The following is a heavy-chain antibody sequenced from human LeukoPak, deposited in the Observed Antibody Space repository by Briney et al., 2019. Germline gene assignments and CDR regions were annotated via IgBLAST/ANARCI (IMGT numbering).Heavy chain of an antibody. D-gene: IGHD3-22*01. CDR1: GGSFSGYY. CDR3: ARGDYYYDSSGYSYYFDY. J-gene: IGHJ4*02. V-gene: IGHV4-34*01. CDR2: INHSGST. Sequence: PSETLSLTCAVYGGSFSGYYWSWIRQPPGKGLEWIGEINHSGSTNYNPSLKSRVTISVDTSKSQFSLKLSSVTAADTAVYYCARGDYYYDSSGYSYYFDYWGQGTLVTVSS.